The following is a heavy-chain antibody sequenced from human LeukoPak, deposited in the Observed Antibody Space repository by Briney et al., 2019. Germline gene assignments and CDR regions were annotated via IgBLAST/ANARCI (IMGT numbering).Heavy chain of an antibody. CDR1: GFIFSSYW. D-gene: IGHD3-3*01. Sequence: TGGSLRLSCVASGFIFSSYWMSWVRQAPGKGLEWVANIKDDGNEQYYVDYVRGRFTIFSDNAKNSLYLQMNSLRVEDTAMYYCARDPYFDAFDMWGQGTMVTVSS. V-gene: IGHV3-7*01. J-gene: IGHJ3*02. CDR3: ARDPYFDAFDM. CDR2: IKDDGNEQ.